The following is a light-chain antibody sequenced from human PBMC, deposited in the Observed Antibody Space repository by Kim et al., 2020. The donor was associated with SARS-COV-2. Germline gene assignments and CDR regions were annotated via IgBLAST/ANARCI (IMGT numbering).Light chain of an antibody. CDR3: QTWGSGPWV. CDR1: SEHSSYT. Sequence: QLVLTQTPSASASLGASVKLTCTLSSEHSSYTIAWHQQQPEKGPRYLMKLNSDGSHTKGAEIPDRFSGSSSGAERYLTISSLQSDDEADYYCQTWGSGPWVFGGGTKVTVL. CDR2: LNSDGSH. V-gene: IGLV4-69*02. J-gene: IGLJ3*02.